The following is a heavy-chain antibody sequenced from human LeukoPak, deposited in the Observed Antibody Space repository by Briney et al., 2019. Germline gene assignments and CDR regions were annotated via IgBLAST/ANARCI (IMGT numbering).Heavy chain of an antibody. CDR3: ARVAVCGGDCYLIDY. V-gene: IGHV3-48*03. Sequence: GGSLRLSCTASGSTFSSYEMNWVRQAPGKGLEWVSYISSSGSTIYYADSVKGRFTISRDNAKNSLYLQMNSLRAEDTAVYYCARVAVCGGDCYLIDYWGQGALVTVSS. D-gene: IGHD2-21*02. CDR1: GSTFSSYE. CDR2: ISSSGSTI. J-gene: IGHJ4*02.